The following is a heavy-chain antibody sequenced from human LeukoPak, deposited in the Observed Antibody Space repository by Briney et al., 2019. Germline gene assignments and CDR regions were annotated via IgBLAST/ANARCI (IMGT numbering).Heavy chain of an antibody. CDR2: IYPGDSDT. J-gene: IGHJ6*02. V-gene: IGHV5-51*01. D-gene: IGHD2-8*01. CDR1: GYSFTSYW. CDR3: ARLRYCTNGVCNGMDV. Sequence: GESLKISCKGSGYSFTSYWIGWVRQMPGKGLEWMGIIYPGDSDTRYSPSFQGQVTISADKSISTAYLQWSSLKASDTAMYYCARLRYCTNGVCNGMDVWGQGTTVTVSS.